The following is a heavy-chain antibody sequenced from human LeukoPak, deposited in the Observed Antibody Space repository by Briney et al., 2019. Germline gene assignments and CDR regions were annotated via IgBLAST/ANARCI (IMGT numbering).Heavy chain of an antibody. J-gene: IGHJ3*02. CDR2: IYYSGST. CDR1: GFTFSSFW. Sequence: GSLRLSCAASGFTFSSFWMSWIRQPPGKGLEWIGSIYYSGSTYYNPSLKSRVTISVDTSKNQFSLKLSSVTAADTAVYYCARPYYYDSSGYYYTSRNAFDIWGQGTMVTVSS. CDR3: ARPYYYDSSGYYYTSRNAFDI. V-gene: IGHV4-39*07. D-gene: IGHD3-22*01.